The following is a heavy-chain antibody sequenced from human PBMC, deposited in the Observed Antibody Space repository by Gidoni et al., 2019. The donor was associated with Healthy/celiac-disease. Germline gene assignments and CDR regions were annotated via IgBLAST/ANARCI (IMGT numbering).Heavy chain of an antibody. Sequence: QVQLVESGGGVVKPGRSLRLSCAASGFTFSSYGLPWVRQAPGKGLEWVAVIWYDGSNKYYADSVKGRFTISRDNSKNTLYLQMNSLRAEDTAVYYCARDREVITMIVRHYYYYYGMDVWGQGTTVTVSS. CDR2: IWYDGSNK. J-gene: IGHJ6*02. CDR1: GFTFSSYG. V-gene: IGHV3-33*01. CDR3: ARDREVITMIVRHYYYYYGMDV. D-gene: IGHD3-22*01.